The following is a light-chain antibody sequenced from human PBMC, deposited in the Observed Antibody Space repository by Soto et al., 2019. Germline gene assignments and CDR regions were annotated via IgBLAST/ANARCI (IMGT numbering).Light chain of an antibody. CDR1: QSVSSK. J-gene: IGKJ1*01. CDR2: GAS. Sequence: EIVMTQSPATLSVSPGERATLSCRASQSVSSKLAWYQQTPGQAPRVLIYGASTRATGIPDRFSGSGSGTEFALTISSLQSEDFAVYYWQQYNDWPPTWTFGQGTRVEIK. V-gene: IGKV3-15*01. CDR3: QQYNDWPPTWT.